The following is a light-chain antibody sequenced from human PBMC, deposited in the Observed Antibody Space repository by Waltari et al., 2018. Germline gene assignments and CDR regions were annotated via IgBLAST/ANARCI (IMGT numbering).Light chain of an antibody. V-gene: IGKV4-1*01. CDR3: QQYCTSPPT. CDR1: QSVFCSSGNKDY. J-gene: IGKJ2*01. Sequence: DIVMTQSPASLAVSLCERATIHCKSSQSVFCSSGNKDYLTWFQQKPGQPPRAVIYWASTREKGVPDRFSGSGSGTDFTLTINSLQAEDVAVYYCQQYCTSPPTFGQGTQVEIK. CDR2: WAS.